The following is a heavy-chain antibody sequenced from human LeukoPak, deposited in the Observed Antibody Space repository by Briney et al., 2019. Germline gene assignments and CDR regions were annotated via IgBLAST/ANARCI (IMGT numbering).Heavy chain of an antibody. CDR1: GFSFSAYW. J-gene: IGHJ4*02. CDR2: INTDGSST. V-gene: IGHV3-74*01. Sequence: GGSLRLSCAASGFSFSAYWMFWVRQVPGKGLVWVSRINTDGSSTKYADSVKGRFTISRDSPNNTLYLQMNSLRAEDTAVYYCARGGTGFFDYWGQGTLVTVSS. D-gene: IGHD1-7*01. CDR3: ARGGTGFFDY.